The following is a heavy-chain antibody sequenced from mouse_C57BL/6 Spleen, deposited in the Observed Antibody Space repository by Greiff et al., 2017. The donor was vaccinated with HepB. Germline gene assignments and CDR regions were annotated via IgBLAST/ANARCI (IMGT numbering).Heavy chain of an antibody. CDR3: AREDGSSGFAY. CDR2: INYDGSST. V-gene: IGHV5-16*01. D-gene: IGHD1-1*01. Sequence: LQQSEGGLVQPGSSMKLSCTASGFTFSDYYMAWVRQVPEKGLEWVANINYDGSSTYYLDSLKSRFIISRDNAKNILYLQMSSLKSEDTATYYCAREDGSSGFAYWGQGTLVTVSA. J-gene: IGHJ3*01. CDR1: GFTFSDYY.